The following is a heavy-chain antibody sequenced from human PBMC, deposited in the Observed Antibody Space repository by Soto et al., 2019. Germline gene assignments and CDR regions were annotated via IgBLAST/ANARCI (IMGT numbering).Heavy chain of an antibody. J-gene: IGHJ4*02. Sequence: GGSLRLSCAASGFPFSIHWMNWVRQAPGKGLKWVANLNQNGREKYYVDSVKGRFTISRDNAKNSLSLQMNSLRAEDTAVYYCAGGSYWGQGTLVTVSS. CDR1: GFPFSIHW. V-gene: IGHV3-7*01. CDR2: LNQNGREK. CDR3: AGGSY.